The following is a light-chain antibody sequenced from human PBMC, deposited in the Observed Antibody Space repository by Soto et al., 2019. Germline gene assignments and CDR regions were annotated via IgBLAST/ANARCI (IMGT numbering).Light chain of an antibody. J-gene: IGLJ2*01. CDR1: SGSIADNY. V-gene: IGLV6-57*04. CDR2: DND. Sequence: NFMLTQPHSVSASPGKTVTISCTRSSGSIADNYVQWYQQRPGSAPTTVIFDNDQRRSGVPDRFSGSIDSSSNSASLTVAGLRTEDEADYYCQSYDSYNVVFGGGTKVTVL. CDR3: QSYDSYNVV.